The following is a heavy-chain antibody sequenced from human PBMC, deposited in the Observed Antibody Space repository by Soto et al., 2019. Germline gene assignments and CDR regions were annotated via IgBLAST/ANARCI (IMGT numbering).Heavy chain of an antibody. CDR3: ARDPYHVLMVNAPNLYGMDV. D-gene: IGHD2-8*01. V-gene: IGHV1-18*01. Sequence: ASVKVSRKASGYTFTTYDISWVRQAPGQGLEWIGRISTYNGNTNYPQSLQGRLTLTTDTSTTTAYMELRSLRSDDTAVYYCARDPYHVLMVNAPNLYGMDVWGQGTTVTVSS. CDR1: GYTFTTYD. J-gene: IGHJ6*02. CDR2: ISTYNGNT.